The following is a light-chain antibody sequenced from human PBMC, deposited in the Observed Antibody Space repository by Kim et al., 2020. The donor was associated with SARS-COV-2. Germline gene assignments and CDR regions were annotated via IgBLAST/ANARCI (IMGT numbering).Light chain of an antibody. J-gene: IGKJ4*01. CDR2: GVS. CDR3: QQYSHWPLT. CDR1: QSVSSN. V-gene: IGKV3-15*01. Sequence: EIVMTQSPATLSVSPGERATLSYRASQSVSSNLAWYQQKPGQAPRLLIYGVSTRATGIPGRFSGSGSGTEFTLTISSLQSEDFAVYYCQQYSHWPLTFGGGTKVDIK.